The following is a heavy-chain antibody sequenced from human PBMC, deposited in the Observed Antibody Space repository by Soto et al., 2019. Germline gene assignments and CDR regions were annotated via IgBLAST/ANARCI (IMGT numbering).Heavy chain of an antibody. V-gene: IGHV2-26*01. J-gene: IGHJ6*02. CDR1: GFSLNNARMG. CDR3: ARIPGDNWNRYGMDV. CDR2: IFSGDKK. D-gene: IGHD1-20*01. Sequence: QVTLKESGPVLVKPTETLTLTCTVSGFSLNNARMGVSWIRQPPGKALEWLAHIFSGDKKSYSTSLKSRLTISKDTSKSQVVLTMTNVDPVDTATYYCARIPGDNWNRYGMDVWGQGTTVTVSS.